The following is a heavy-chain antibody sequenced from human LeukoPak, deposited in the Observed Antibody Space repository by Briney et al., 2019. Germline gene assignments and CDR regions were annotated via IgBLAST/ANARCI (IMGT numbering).Heavy chain of an antibody. J-gene: IGHJ5*02. CDR1: GGSISGFY. D-gene: IGHD3-10*01. CDR2: IHYSGSS. CDR3: ARNPQEFRSDWFDP. V-gene: IGHV4-59*08. Sequence: SETLSLTCTVSGGSISGFYWSWIRQPPGKGLEWIGYIHYSGSSNYNPSLESRVTISMDTSKNQFSLRLNPVTAADTAVYYCARNPQEFRSDWFDPWGQGTLVTVSS.